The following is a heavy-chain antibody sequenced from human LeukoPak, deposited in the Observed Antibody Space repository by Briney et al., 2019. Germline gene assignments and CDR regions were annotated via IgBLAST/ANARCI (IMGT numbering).Heavy chain of an antibody. V-gene: IGHV4-59*12. CDR1: GRSISSYY. Sequence: SETLSLTCTVSGRSISSYYWSWIRQPPGKGLEWIGHIYYSGSTNYNPSLKSRVIMSVDTSKNQFSLKLSSVTAADTAVYYCARDQIVGATEGFDYWGQGTLVTVSS. J-gene: IGHJ4*02. D-gene: IGHD1-26*01. CDR2: IYYSGST. CDR3: ARDQIVGATEGFDY.